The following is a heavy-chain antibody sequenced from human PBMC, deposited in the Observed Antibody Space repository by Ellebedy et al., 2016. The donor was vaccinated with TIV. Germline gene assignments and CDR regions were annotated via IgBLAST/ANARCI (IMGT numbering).Heavy chain of an antibody. D-gene: IGHD2-15*01. CDR2: SSNKARSYNT. J-gene: IGHJ4*02. Sequence: GESLKISCAVSGLTFSDHYMDWVRQAPGKGLEWVGRSSNKARSYNTEYAASVKGRFTISRDDSKNSLYLQMNTLKTEDTAVYYCARDSGGSYSPVDYWGQGTLVTVSS. CDR3: ARDSGGSYSPVDY. CDR1: GLTFSDHY. V-gene: IGHV3-72*01.